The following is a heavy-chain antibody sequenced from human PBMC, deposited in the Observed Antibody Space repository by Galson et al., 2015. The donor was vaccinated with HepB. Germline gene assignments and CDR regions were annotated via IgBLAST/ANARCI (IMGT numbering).Heavy chain of an antibody. CDR1: GYTFTTFA. CDR2: MNAGTGNT. CDR3: ADDAKLLAIDAFDL. J-gene: IGHJ3*01. Sequence: SVKVSCKASGYTFTTFALHWVRQAPGQRLEWMGWMNAGTGNTKNSQKFQGRVTSTRDTSASTAYLELSSLTSEDTAVYYCADDAKLLAIDAFDLWGQGTMVTVAS. D-gene: IGHD3-10*01. V-gene: IGHV1-3*01.